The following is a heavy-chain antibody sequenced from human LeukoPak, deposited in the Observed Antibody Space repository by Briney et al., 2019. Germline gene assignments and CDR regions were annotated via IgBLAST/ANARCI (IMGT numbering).Heavy chain of an antibody. J-gene: IGHJ5*02. Sequence: GASVKVSCKAPGYTFTGHYMHWVRQAPGQGLEWMGWINPNSGGTNYAQKFQGRVLMTRDTSISTVYMELSRLTSDDTAVYYCARDLVEYFNWLSWFDPWGQGTLVTVSS. V-gene: IGHV1-2*02. CDR3: ARDLVEYFNWLSWFDP. CDR2: INPNSGGT. CDR1: GYTFTGHY. D-gene: IGHD3-9*01.